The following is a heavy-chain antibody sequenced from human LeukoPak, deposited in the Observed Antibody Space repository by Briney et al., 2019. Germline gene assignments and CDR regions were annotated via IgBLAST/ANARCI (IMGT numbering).Heavy chain of an antibody. Sequence: GRSLRPSCAASGFTFSSYAMHWVRQAPGKGLHWVAVISYDGSSKYYADSVRGRFTISRDNSKNRLYLQMSSLRAEDRAVYYCARVYYDGSGGAFDIWGQGTMVTVS. CDR3: ARVYYDGSGGAFDI. D-gene: IGHD3-22*01. J-gene: IGHJ3*02. CDR2: ISYDGSSK. CDR1: GFTFSSYA. V-gene: IGHV3-30-3*01.